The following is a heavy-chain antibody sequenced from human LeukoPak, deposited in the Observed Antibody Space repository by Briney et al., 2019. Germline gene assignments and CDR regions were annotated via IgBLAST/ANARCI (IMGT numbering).Heavy chain of an antibody. CDR1: RFTFSSYD. V-gene: IGHV3-23*01. CDR2: LSGSGSSK. CDR3: AKKDGCYSYRWDFFY. D-gene: IGHD5-24*01. Sequence: GGSLRLSGAASRFTFSSYDMGWVRQAPGQGLEWVSTLSGSGSSKYYADSVKGRFTISRDNSQNTLYLHMSRLRVEDTDVYYCAKKDGCYSYRWDFFYSGQGNLVTVAS. J-gene: IGHJ4*02.